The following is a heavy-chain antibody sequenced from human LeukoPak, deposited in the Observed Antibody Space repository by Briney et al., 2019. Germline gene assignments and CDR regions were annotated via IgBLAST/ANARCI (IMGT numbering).Heavy chain of an antibody. CDR1: GGSFSGYY. CDR2: INHSGST. CDR3: ARGRSAFDSGGYDRNKRGRWTFDI. J-gene: IGHJ3*02. D-gene: IGHD5-12*01. Sequence: ETLSLTCAVYGGSFSGYYWSWVRQPPGKGLEWIGEINHSGSTNYNPSLKSRVTISVDTSKNQFSLKLSSVTAADTAVYYCARGRSAFDSGGYDRNKRGRWTFDIWGQETMVTVSS. V-gene: IGHV4-34*01.